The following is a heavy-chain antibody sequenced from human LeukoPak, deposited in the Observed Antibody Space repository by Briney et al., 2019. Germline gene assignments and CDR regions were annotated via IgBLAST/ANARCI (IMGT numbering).Heavy chain of an antibody. CDR2: VFSRGTT. D-gene: IGHD1-26*01. J-gene: IGHJ4*02. Sequence: SDTLSLTCTVSGASMNNYYWSWIRQSPEKGLEWLGFVFSRGTTNLNPSFKSRLIMSIDTSKNQFSLRLSSVTAADTAVYFCARSWAAKWELPGQFDSRGQGRLVSVSS. CDR1: GASMNNYY. CDR3: ARSWAAKWELPGQFDS. V-gene: IGHV4-59*08.